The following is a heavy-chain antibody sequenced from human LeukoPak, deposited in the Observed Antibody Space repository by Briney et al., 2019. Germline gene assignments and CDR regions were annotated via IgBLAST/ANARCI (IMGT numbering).Heavy chain of an antibody. Sequence: SETLSLTCTVSGGSVSSGSYYWSWIRQPPGKGLEWIGYIYYSGSTNYNPSLKSRVTISADTSKNQFSLKLSSVTAADTAVYYCARVEDYDILTLGPWGQGTLVTVSS. D-gene: IGHD3-9*01. CDR1: GGSVSSGSYY. CDR3: ARVEDYDILTLGP. V-gene: IGHV4-61*01. CDR2: IYYSGST. J-gene: IGHJ5*02.